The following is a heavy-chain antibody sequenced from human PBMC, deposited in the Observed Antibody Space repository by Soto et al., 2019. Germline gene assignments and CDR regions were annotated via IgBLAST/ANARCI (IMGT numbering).Heavy chain of an antibody. V-gene: IGHV3-30*18. J-gene: IGHJ4*02. Sequence: GSLRLSCAASGFTFSSYGMHWVRQAPGKGLEWVAVISYDGSNKYYADSVKGRFTISRDNSKNTLYLQMNSLRAEDTAVYYCAKDRSRAYDSSGYLFDYWGQGTLVTVSS. CDR1: GFTFSSYG. CDR3: AKDRSRAYDSSGYLFDY. CDR2: ISYDGSNK. D-gene: IGHD3-22*01.